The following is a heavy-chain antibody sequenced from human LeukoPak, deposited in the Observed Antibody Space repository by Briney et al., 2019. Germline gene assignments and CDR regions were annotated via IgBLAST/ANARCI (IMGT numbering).Heavy chain of an antibody. CDR3: AREGNAVAGTTFTYYYYYYGMDV. Sequence: GGSLRLSCAASGFTFSSYSMNWVRQAPGKGLEWVSSISSSSSYIYYADSVKGRFTISRDNAKNSLYLQMNSLRAEDTAVYYCAREGNAVAGTTFTYYYYYYGMDVWGQGTTVTVSS. CDR2: ISSSSSYI. V-gene: IGHV3-21*01. D-gene: IGHD6-19*01. J-gene: IGHJ6*02. CDR1: GFTFSSYS.